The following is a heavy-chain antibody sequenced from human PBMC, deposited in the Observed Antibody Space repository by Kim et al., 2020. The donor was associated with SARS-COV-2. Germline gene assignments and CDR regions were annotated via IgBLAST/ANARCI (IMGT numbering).Heavy chain of an antibody. D-gene: IGHD3-10*01. CDR2: INPNSGGT. CDR1: GYTFTGYY. Sequence: ASVKVSCKASGYTFTGYYMHWVRQAPGQGLEWMGWINPNSGGTNYAQKFQGWVTMTRDTSLSTAYMELSRLRSVDTAVYYCARSQLRHYGSGTGPLDYWCQRALVTVSS. V-gene: IGHV1-2*04. CDR3: ARSQLRHYGSGTGPLDY. J-gene: IGHJ4*02.